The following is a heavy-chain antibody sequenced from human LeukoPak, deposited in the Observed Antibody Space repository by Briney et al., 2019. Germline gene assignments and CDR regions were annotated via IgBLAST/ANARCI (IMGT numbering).Heavy chain of an antibody. CDR3: AIKHDY. CDR2: IKPDGSEK. CDR1: GFTFSPYW. Sequence: GGSLRLSCTASGFTFSPYWMTWVRQAPGKGLEWVANIKPDGSEKYYVDSVKGRFTISRDNTKNSVYLQMNSLRAEDTGVYYCAIKHDYWGQGTLVTVSS. V-gene: IGHV3-7*01. J-gene: IGHJ4*02.